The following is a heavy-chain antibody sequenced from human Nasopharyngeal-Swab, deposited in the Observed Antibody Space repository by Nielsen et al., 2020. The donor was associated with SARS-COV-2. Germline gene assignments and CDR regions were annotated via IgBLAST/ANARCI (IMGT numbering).Heavy chain of an antibody. CDR3: ARDLSSIAAADVIDY. D-gene: IGHD6-13*01. V-gene: IGHV1-2*02. J-gene: IGHJ4*02. CDR2: INPNSGGT. Sequence: WVGQAPGQGLEWMGGINPNSGGTNYAQKFQGRVTMTRDTSISTAYMELSRLRSDDTAVYYCARDLSSIAAADVIDYWGQGTLVTVSS.